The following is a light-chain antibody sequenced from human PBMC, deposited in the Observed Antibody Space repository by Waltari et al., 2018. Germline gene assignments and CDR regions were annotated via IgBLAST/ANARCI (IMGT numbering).Light chain of an antibody. V-gene: IGLV2-8*01. CDR2: EVT. Sequence: QSALTQPPSASGSPGQSVTLSCPGTSRDFGNYNFVSWYQQHPGKAPKVIIYEVTKRSSGVPDRFSGSKSGNTASLTVSGLQAEDEADYYCSSFAGRWVFGGGTKLTVL. J-gene: IGLJ3*02. CDR1: SRDFGNYNF. CDR3: SSFAGRWV.